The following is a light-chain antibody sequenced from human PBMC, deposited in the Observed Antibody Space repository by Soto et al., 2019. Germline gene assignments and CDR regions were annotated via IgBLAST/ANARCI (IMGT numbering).Light chain of an antibody. CDR2: DES. Sequence: SYELTQPPSVSVAPGQAARITCGGNNIGSKNVHWYQQKSGQAPVLVVYDESDRPSGIPERFSGSNSRDTATLTISRVEAGDEADYYCQLWERINDYVFGSGTKVTVL. J-gene: IGLJ1*01. CDR1: NIGSKN. V-gene: IGLV3-21*02. CDR3: QLWERINDYV.